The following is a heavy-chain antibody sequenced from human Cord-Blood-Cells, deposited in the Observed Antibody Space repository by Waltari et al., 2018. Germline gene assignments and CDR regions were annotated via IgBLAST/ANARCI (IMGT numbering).Heavy chain of an antibody. Sequence: QVQLVQSGAEVKKPGASVKVSCKASGYTFTSYGISWVRQAPGQGLEWMGWISTYNSNTNYAQKLQGRVTMTTDTSTSTAYMELRSLRSDDTAVYYCARGPLATYYYGSGSYSLDYWGQGTLVTVSS. CDR3: ARGPLATYYYGSGSYSLDY. D-gene: IGHD3-10*01. CDR2: ISTYNSNT. J-gene: IGHJ4*02. CDR1: GYTFTSYG. V-gene: IGHV1-18*01.